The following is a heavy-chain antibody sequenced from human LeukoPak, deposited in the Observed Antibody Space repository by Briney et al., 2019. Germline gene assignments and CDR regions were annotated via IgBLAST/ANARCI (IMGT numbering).Heavy chain of an antibody. Sequence: SETLSLTCTVSGGSISSYYWNWIRQPPGKGLEWIGYIYYSGSTNYNPSLKSRVTISVDTSKNQFSPKLSSVTAADTAVYYCARKGDGYNYYYFDYWGQGTLVTVSS. V-gene: IGHV4-59*01. CDR1: GGSISSYY. J-gene: IGHJ4*02. CDR3: ARKGDGYNYYYFDY. D-gene: IGHD5-24*01. CDR2: IYYSGST.